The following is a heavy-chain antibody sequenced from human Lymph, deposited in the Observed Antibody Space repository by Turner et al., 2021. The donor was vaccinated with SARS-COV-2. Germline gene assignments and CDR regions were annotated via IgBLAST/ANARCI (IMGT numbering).Heavy chain of an antibody. D-gene: IGHD2-15*01. CDR3: ATKYCSGGSCSYFDY. J-gene: IGHJ4*02. V-gene: IGHV4-4*02. CDR2: IYHSGNT. CDR1: GGSITSNIW. Sequence: QLQLQETGPGLVNPSGLLSLICAAPGGSITSNIWWTWVRQPPGKGLGWIGEIYHSGNTKYNPSLKSRITISVDKSKDQFSLKLSSVTAADTAVYYCATKYCSGGSCSYFDYWGQGTLVTVSS.